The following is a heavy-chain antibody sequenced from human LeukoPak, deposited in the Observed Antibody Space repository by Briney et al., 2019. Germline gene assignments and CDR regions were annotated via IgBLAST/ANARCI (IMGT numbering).Heavy chain of an antibody. CDR1: ASTFSTYA. V-gene: IGHV1-3*04. Sequence: ASVKVSCKASASTFSTYAIHWVRQAHGQGLEWMGWISTGNGNTRYSQAFQDRFTITRDTSASTVYMELRSLRSDDTAVYYCARKRITMVRGVNGWFDPWGQGTLVTVSS. D-gene: IGHD3-10*01. CDR2: ISTGNGNT. J-gene: IGHJ5*02. CDR3: ARKRITMVRGVNGWFDP.